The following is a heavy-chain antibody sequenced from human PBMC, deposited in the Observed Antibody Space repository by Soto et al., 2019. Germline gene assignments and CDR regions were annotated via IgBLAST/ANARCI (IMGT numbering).Heavy chain of an antibody. J-gene: IGHJ6*03. D-gene: IGHD3-3*01. Sequence: PSETLSLTCTVSGGSISSYYWSWIRQPPGKGLEWIGYIYYSGSTNYNPSLKSRVTISVDTSKNQFSLKLSSVTAADTAVYYCARLVRGWSGYPNFYYMDVWGKGTTVTVSS. CDR3: ARLVRGWSGYPNFYYMDV. CDR1: GGSISSYY. V-gene: IGHV4-59*08. CDR2: IYYSGST.